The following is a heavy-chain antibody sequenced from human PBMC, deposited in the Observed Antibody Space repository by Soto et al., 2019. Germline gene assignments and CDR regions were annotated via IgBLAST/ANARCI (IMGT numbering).Heavy chain of an antibody. CDR2: VSGSGVST. CDR1: GFTFSSYA. D-gene: IGHD3-16*02. Sequence: GGSLRLSCAASGFTFSSYAMSWVRQAPGKGLEWVSAVSGSGVSTYYADSVKGRFTISRDNSKNTLYLQMNSLRAEDTAVYYCAKRVPYYAYVWGSYRYDYWGQGTLVTVSS. V-gene: IGHV3-23*01. J-gene: IGHJ4*02. CDR3: AKRVPYYAYVWGSYRYDY.